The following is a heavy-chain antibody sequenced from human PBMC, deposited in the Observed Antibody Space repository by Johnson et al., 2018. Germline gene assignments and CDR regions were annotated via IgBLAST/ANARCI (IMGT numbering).Heavy chain of an antibody. Sequence: QVQLVESGAEVKKPGSSVKVSCKASGGTFSSYAISWVRQAPRQGLEWMGGIIPIFGTTNYAKQFQGRVTITADDPTSTAYMELSSLRSEDTAVYYCARVEYCGDDCYFLYFQHWGQGTRVAVSS. CDR2: IIPIFGTT. V-gene: IGHV1-69*01. CDR1: GGTFSSYA. D-gene: IGHD2-21*02. CDR3: ARVEYCGDDCYFLYFQH. J-gene: IGHJ1*01.